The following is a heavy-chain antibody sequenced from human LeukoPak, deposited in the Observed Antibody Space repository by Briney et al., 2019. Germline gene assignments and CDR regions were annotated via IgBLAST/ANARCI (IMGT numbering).Heavy chain of an antibody. CDR1: GFTFSSYW. CDR3: ASVTTDY. CDR2: IKQDGSEK. Sequence: GGSLRLSCAASGFTFSSYWTSWVRQAPGKGLEWVANIKQDGSEKYYVDSVKGRFTISRDNAKNSLYLQMNSLRAEDTAVYYCASVTTDYWGQGTLVTVSS. J-gene: IGHJ4*02. D-gene: IGHD4-17*01. V-gene: IGHV3-7*01.